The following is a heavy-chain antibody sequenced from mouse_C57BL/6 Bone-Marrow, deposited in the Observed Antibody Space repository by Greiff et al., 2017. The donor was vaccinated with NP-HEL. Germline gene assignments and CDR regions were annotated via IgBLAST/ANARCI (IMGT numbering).Heavy chain of an antibody. V-gene: IGHV1-82*01. D-gene: IGHD2-4*01. CDR3: ARSDIYYDYDADY. Sequence: QVQLLQSGPELVKPGASVKISCKASGYAFSSSWMNWVKQRPGKGLEWIGRIYPGDGATNYNGKFKGKATLTADKSSSTAYMQHSSLTSEDSAVYFCARSDIYYDYDADYWGQGTTLTVSS. CDR2: IYPGDGAT. J-gene: IGHJ2*01. CDR1: GYAFSSSW.